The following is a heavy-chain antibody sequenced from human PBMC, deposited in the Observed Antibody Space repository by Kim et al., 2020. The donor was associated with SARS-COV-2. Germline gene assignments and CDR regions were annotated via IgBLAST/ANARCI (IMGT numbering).Heavy chain of an antibody. D-gene: IGHD3-10*01. Sequence: SVKVSCKASGGTFSSYTISWVRQAPGQGLEWMGRIIPILGIANYAQKFQGRVTITADKSTSTAYMELSSLRSEDTAVYYCARGLGPTTMDYYYGMDVWGQGTTVTVSS. CDR1: GGTFSSYT. CDR3: ARGLGPTTMDYYYGMDV. J-gene: IGHJ6*02. V-gene: IGHV1-69*02. CDR2: IIPILGIA.